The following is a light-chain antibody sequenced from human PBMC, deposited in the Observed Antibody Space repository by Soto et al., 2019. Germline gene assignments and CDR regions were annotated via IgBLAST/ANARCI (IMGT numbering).Light chain of an antibody. CDR1: QTISSW. CDR3: QHYNSYSEA. CDR2: KAS. J-gene: IGKJ1*01. V-gene: IGKV1-5*03. Sequence: DIQMTQSPSTLSGSVGDRVTITCRASQTISSWLAWYQQKPGKAPKLLIYKASTLKSGVPSRFSGSESGTEFTLTISSLQPDDFEPYYCQHYNSYSEAFGQGTKVELK.